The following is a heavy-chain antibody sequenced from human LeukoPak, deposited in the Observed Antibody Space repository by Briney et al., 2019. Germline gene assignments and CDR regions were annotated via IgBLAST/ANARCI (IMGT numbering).Heavy chain of an antibody. CDR1: GYSISSGYY. Sequence: PSETLSLTCTVSGYSISSGYYWGWIRQPPGKGLEWIGSIYHSGGTYYNPSLKSRVTISVDTSKNQFSLKPSSVTAADTAVYYCARATELFDPWGQGTLVTVSS. D-gene: IGHD3-10*01. CDR2: IYHSGGT. CDR3: ARATELFDP. V-gene: IGHV4-38-2*02. J-gene: IGHJ5*02.